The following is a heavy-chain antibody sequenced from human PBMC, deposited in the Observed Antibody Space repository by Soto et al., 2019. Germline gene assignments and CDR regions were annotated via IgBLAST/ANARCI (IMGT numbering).Heavy chain of an antibody. V-gene: IGHV3-9*01. CDR2: ISWNSGSI. J-gene: IGHJ3*02. CDR3: AKGSMIVVHDAFDI. D-gene: IGHD3-22*01. CDR1: GFTFDDYA. Sequence: GGSLRLSCAASGFTFDDYAMHWVRQAPRKGLEWVSGISWNSGSIGYADSVKGRFTISRDNAKNSLYLQMNSLRAEDTALYYCAKGSMIVVHDAFDIWGQGTMVTVSS.